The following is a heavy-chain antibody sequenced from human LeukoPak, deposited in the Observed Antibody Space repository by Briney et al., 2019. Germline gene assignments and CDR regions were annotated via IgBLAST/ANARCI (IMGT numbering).Heavy chain of an antibody. D-gene: IGHD5-18*01. CDR3: AREQPPLGYFDY. J-gene: IGHJ4*02. Sequence: SETLSLTCSVSGGSISSYYWNWIRQPPGKALEWIGYIYHSGSTNYNPSLKSRVTISVDTSKKQLSLRLSSVTAADTAVYYCAREQPPLGYFDYGGQGTLVTVSS. CDR2: IYHSGST. V-gene: IGHV4-59*01. CDR1: GGSISSYY.